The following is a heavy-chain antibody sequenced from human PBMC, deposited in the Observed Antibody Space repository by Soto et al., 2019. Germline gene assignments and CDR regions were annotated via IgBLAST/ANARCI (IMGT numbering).Heavy chain of an antibody. V-gene: IGHV4-39*01. D-gene: IGHD3-10*01. J-gene: IGHJ4*02. CDR3: ATRITMVRGVMENDY. Sequence: PSETLSLTCTVSGGSISSSSYYWGWIRQPPGKGLEWIGSIYYSGSTYYNPSLKSRVTISVDTSKNQFSLKLSSVTAADTAVYYCATRITMVRGVMENDYWGQGTLVTVSS. CDR1: GGSISSSSYY. CDR2: IYYSGST.